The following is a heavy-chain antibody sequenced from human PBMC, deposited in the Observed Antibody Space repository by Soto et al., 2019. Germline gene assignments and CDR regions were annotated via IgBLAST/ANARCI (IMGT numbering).Heavy chain of an antibody. CDR3: TRVTGKDAASDY. Sequence: QVQVVESGGGVVQPGRSLRLSCAASGFTFSNFGMHWVRQAPGKGLEWVAVIWHDGREKYYADFVEGRFTISRDNSKNTLYTQMNSLRAEDMAVYHCTRVTGKDAASDYWGQGTLVTVSS. V-gene: IGHV3-33*01. CDR2: IWHDGREK. D-gene: IGHD6-25*01. CDR1: GFTFSNFG. J-gene: IGHJ4*02.